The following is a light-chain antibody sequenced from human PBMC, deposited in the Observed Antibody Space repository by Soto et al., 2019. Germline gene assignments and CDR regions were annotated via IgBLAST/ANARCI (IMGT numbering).Light chain of an antibody. CDR3: QQYGSSPIT. CDR2: SAS. CDR1: RSVSGSY. J-gene: IGKJ5*01. Sequence: EIVLTQSPGTLSLSPGERVTLSCRASRSVSGSYLAWYQQKPGQAPRVLIYSASLRATGIPDRFSDSGSGTDFSLTISRLEPEDFAVYYCQQYGSSPITFGQGTRLEIK. V-gene: IGKV3-20*01.